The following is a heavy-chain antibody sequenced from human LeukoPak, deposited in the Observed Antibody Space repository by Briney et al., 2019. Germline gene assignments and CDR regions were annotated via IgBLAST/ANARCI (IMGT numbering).Heavy chain of an antibody. CDR1: GFTFSSYA. CDR2: TSGSGGST. J-gene: IGHJ4*02. D-gene: IGHD3-16*01. CDR3: VRDLILVWTPGDDFDH. V-gene: IGHV3-23*01. Sequence: GGSLRLSCAASGFTFSSYAMSWVRQAPGKGLEWVSGTSGSGGSTYYADSVKGRFTISRENARNTLYLQMNSLTAEDTAVYYCVRDLILVWTPGDDFDHWGQGTLVTVSS.